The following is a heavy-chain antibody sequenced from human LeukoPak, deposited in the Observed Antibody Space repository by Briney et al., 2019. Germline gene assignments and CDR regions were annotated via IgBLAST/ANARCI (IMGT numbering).Heavy chain of an antibody. J-gene: IGHJ4*02. V-gene: IGHV1-8*01. CDR2: MNPNSGNT. D-gene: IGHD3-16*02. CDR3: ARGALRLGELSPQTDY. Sequence: ASVKVSCKASGYTFTSYDINWVRQATGQGLEWMGWMNPNSGNTGYAQKFQGRVTMTRNASISTAYMELSSLRSEDTAVYYCARGALRLGELSPQTDYWGQGTLVTVSS. CDR1: GYTFTSYD.